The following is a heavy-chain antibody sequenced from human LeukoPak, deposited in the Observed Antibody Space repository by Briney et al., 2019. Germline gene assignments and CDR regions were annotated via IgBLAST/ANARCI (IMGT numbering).Heavy chain of an antibody. CDR1: AASFSGYY. D-gene: IGHD3-10*01. Sequence: SETLSLTCAVYAASFSGYYWSWIRQHPGNGLEWIGYINIGGCTYYDPLLKSRLSISQDTSNNQYSLKLSAVTAAHTPVYFCARVDYSSSGSYINWFDPWGQGTLVTVSS. V-gene: IGHV4-34*09. CDR2: INIGGCT. J-gene: IGHJ5*02. CDR3: ARVDYSSSGSYINWFDP.